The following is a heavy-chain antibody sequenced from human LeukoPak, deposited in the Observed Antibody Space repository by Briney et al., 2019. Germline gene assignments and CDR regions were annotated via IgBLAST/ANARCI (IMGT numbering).Heavy chain of an antibody. CDR1: GFAVSNNY. V-gene: IGHV3-53*01. CDR2: IHGGGTT. CDR3: ARAPYYGGNGGQ. J-gene: IGHJ4*02. D-gene: IGHD4-23*01. Sequence: GESLRLSCAASGFAVSNNYVSWVRQAPGKGLEWVSLIHGGGTTYYADSVKGRFTISTGTSQNTVYLQMNSLRAEDTAVYYCARAPYYGGNGGQWGRGTLVTVSS.